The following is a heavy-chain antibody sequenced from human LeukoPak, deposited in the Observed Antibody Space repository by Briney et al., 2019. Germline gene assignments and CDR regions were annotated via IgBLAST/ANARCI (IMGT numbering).Heavy chain of an antibody. V-gene: IGHV1-24*01. Sequence: ASVKVSCKVSGYTLTELSMHWVRQAPGKGLEWMGGFDPEDGETIYAQKFQGRVTMTEDTSTDTAYMELSSLRSEDTAVYYCATAANPRYYFDYWGQGTLVTVSS. J-gene: IGHJ4*02. CDR3: ATAANPRYYFDY. CDR2: FDPEDGET. CDR1: GYTLTELS.